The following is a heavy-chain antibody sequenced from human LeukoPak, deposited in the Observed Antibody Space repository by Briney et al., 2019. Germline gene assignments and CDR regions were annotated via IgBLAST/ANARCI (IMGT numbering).Heavy chain of an antibody. J-gene: IGHJ4*02. V-gene: IGHV1-69*05. CDR3: ATKQWLAPPPDS. CDR1: GGTFSSYD. Sequence: SVKVSCKASGGTFSSYDFSWVRQAPGQGLEWMGGIIPVFGSTNYAQKFQGRVRITMDESTSTVYMELSSLRSEDTAVYYCATKQWLAPPPDSWGQGTPVTVSS. D-gene: IGHD6-19*01. CDR2: IIPVFGST.